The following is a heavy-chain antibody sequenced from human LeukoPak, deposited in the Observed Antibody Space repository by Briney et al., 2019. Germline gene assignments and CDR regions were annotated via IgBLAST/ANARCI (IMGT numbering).Heavy chain of an antibody. J-gene: IGHJ4*02. Sequence: GASVKVSCEASGYTFTGYYMHWVRQAPGQGLEWMGWINPNSGGTNYAQKFQGRVTMTRDTSISTAYMELSRLRSDDTAVYYCARADTMIVVPGDYWGQGTLVTVSS. D-gene: IGHD3-22*01. CDR1: GYTFTGYY. V-gene: IGHV1-2*02. CDR3: ARADTMIVVPGDY. CDR2: INPNSGGT.